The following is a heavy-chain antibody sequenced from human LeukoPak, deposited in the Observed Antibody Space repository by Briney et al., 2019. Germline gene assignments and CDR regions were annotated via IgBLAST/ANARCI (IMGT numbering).Heavy chain of an antibody. CDR1: GGSISSYY. Sequence: SETLSLTCTVSGGSISSYYWGWIRQPPGKGLEWIGYIYYSGSTYYNPSLKSRVTISVDTSKNQFSLKLSSVTASDTAVYYCARQGWFGELLSPLDYWGQGTLVTVSS. J-gene: IGHJ4*02. D-gene: IGHD3-10*01. CDR2: IYYSGST. CDR3: ARQGWFGELLSPLDY. V-gene: IGHV4-59*08.